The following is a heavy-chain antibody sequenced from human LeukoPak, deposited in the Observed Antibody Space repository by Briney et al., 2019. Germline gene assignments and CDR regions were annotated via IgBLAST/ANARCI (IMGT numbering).Heavy chain of an antibody. D-gene: IGHD6-13*01. Sequence: GESLKISCKGSGYSFTSYWIGWVRQMPGKGPEWMGIIYPGDSDTRYSPSFQGQVTISADKSISTAYLRWSSLKASDTAMYYCARQAWFSSSWYSGAFDIWGQGTMVTVSS. CDR3: ARQAWFSSSWYSGAFDI. V-gene: IGHV5-51*01. CDR1: GYSFTSYW. J-gene: IGHJ3*02. CDR2: IYPGDSDT.